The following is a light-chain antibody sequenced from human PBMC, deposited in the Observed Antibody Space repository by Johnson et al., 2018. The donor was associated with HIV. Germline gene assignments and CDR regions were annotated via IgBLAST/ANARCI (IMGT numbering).Light chain of an antibody. Sequence: QSVLTQPPSVSAAPGQRVTRSYSGSSSNIGNNFVSWFRQLPLRAPKVLIYDNNKRPSGIPDRFSGSKSGTSATLGITGLQTGDEADYYCGTWDSGLGAHYVFGTVTKVTVL. CDR2: DNN. J-gene: IGLJ1*01. CDR3: GTWDSGLGAHYV. V-gene: IGLV1-51*01. CDR1: SSNIGNNF.